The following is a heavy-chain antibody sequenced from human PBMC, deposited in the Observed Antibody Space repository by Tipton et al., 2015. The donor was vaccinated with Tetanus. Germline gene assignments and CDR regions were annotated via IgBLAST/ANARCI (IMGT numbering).Heavy chain of an antibody. CDR1: GGSISSYY. Sequence: TLSLTCTVSGGSISSYYWSWIRQPPGKGLECIGYIYYSGSTNYNPSLMRRVTISVDTSKNQFSLKLSSVNAADTAVYYCARVDPFDGRGYGGAFDIWGHGAMVTVSS. V-gene: IGHV4-59*01. CDR2: IYYSGST. D-gene: IGHD3-22*01. CDR3: ARVDPFDGRGYGGAFDI. J-gene: IGHJ3*02.